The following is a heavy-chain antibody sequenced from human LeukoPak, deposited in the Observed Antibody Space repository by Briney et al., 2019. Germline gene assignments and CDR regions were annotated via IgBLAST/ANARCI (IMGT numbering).Heavy chain of an antibody. J-gene: IGHJ4*02. CDR2: IYYSGNT. D-gene: IGHD2-2*03. CDR3: ARVDIAVVPSAAFDY. Sequence: SETLSLTCDVSDYSISSSTYYWGWIRQPPGKRLEWIGSIYYSGNTYYNPSLKSRVTISVDTSKNQFSLKLRYVTAADTAVYYCARVDIAVVPSAAFDYWGQGTLVTVSS. V-gene: IGHV4-39*01. CDR1: DYSISSSTYY.